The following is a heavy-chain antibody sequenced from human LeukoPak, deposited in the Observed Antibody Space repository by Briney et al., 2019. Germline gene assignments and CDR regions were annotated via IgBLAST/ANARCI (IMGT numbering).Heavy chain of an antibody. V-gene: IGHV3-11*06. J-gene: IGHJ4*02. CDR1: GFIFSDYN. D-gene: IGHD1-1*01. CDR3: ARYHNYAFDN. CDR2: IGIDSGNT. Sequence: PGGSLRLSCAASGFIFSDYNMNWVRQAPGKGLEWISYIGIDSGNTKYADSVKGRFTISADSARNSLYLQMNSLRVEDTAVYYCARYHNYAFDNWGQGTLVTVSS.